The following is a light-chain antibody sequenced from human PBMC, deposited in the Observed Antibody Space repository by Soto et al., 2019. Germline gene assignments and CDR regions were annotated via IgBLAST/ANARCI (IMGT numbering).Light chain of an antibody. CDR3: QQYEDFPLT. Sequence: DIEMTQSPSSLSASVGDRVTITCQASQDISNYLNWYQQKTGRAPKLLIYDASSLESGVSSRFSGSESGTHFTFTISSLQPDDIATYYCQQYEDFPLTFGQGTRLDIK. V-gene: IGKV1-33*01. J-gene: IGKJ5*01. CDR1: QDISNY. CDR2: DAS.